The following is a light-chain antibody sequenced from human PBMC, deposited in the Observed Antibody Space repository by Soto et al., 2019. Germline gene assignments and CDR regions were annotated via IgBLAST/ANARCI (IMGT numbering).Light chain of an antibody. J-gene: IGLJ2*01. CDR1: GGHSTYS. V-gene: IGLV4-69*02. CDR3: QTWGRGIVV. Sequence: QLVLTQSPSASASLGASVNLTCTLTGGHSTYSIGWHQQQPQRGPRFLMRLNSDGSPSKGDGIPDRFSGSSSGAERFLTISSLQSEDEADYYCQTWGRGIVVFGGGTKVTVL. CDR2: LNSDGSP.